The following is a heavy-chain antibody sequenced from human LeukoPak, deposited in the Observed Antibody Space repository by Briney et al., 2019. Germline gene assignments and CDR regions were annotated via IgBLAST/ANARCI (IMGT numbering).Heavy chain of an antibody. Sequence: GESLKISCKGAVSTFTSYWIGWVRQMPGKGLEWMGIIYPGDSDTRYSPSFQGQVTMSADKSISTAYLQWSSLRASDTAVYFCASRQSCSGGSCYEDFDYWGQGTLVTVSS. CDR1: VSTFTSYW. CDR3: ASRQSCSGGSCYEDFDY. J-gene: IGHJ4*02. CDR2: IYPGDSDT. D-gene: IGHD2-15*01. V-gene: IGHV5-51*01.